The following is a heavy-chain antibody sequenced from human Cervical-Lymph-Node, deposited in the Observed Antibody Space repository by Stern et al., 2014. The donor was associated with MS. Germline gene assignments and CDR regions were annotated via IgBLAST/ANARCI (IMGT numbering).Heavy chain of an antibody. CDR1: GYTFTNYG. J-gene: IGHJ4*02. CDR2: INGYNGDT. Sequence: QMQLVQSGAEVKKPGASVKVSCKTSGYTFTNYGVSWVRLAPGQGLEWMGWINGYNGDTNYAQKFRGRVTMTKDTPTTTADMELRSLTSGDTAVYYCARDEGSGYDFPFDYWGQGTLVTVSS. V-gene: IGHV1-18*04. D-gene: IGHD5-12*01. CDR3: ARDEGSGYDFPFDY.